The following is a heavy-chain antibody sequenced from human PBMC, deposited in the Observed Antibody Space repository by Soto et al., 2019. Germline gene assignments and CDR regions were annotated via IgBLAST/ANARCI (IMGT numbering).Heavy chain of an antibody. D-gene: IGHD6-19*01. J-gene: IGHJ6*02. CDR3: AKDSIGSSQCLVHYYYYGMDV. CDR2: ISGSGGST. CDR1: GFSFSSYA. Sequence: PGRALRVSFAAAGFSFSSYAMSWVRQAPGKGLEWVSAISGSGGSTYYADSVKGRFTISRDNSKNTLYLQMNSLRAEDTAVYYCAKDSIGSSQCLVHYYYYGMDVWGQGTMVIVSS. V-gene: IGHV3-23*01.